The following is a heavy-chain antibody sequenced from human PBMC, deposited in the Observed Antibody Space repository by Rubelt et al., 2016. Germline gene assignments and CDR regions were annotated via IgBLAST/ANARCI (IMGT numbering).Heavy chain of an antibody. CDR2: ISGTGDDS. D-gene: IGHD3-10*01. J-gene: IGHJ4*02. V-gene: IGHV3-23*01. Sequence: GQGLEWVSSISGTGDDSCYAVSVRGRLTISRDTSKCNLYAQMKSLRAEDTAVYYRAKAIASLIRRGIDHWGQGTMVAVSS. CDR3: AKAIASLIRRGIDH.